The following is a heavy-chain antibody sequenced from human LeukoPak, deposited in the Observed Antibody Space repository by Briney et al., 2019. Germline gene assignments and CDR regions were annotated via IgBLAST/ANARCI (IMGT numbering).Heavy chain of an antibody. CDR1: GFTLSKYW. CDR3: IRTLIVATSPYMDV. CDR2: VNSDGTGT. V-gene: IGHV3-74*01. D-gene: IGHD5-12*01. Sequence: PGGSLRLSCAASGFTLSKYWMHWVRQAPGKGLAWVSRVNSDGTGTTYADSVEGRFTISRDNAKNTVYLQMHSLRAEDTAIYYCIRTLIVATSPYMDVWGKGTTVTVSS. J-gene: IGHJ6*03.